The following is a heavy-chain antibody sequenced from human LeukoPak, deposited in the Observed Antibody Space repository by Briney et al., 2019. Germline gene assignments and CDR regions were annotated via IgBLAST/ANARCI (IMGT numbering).Heavy chain of an antibody. V-gene: IGHV1-2*02. J-gene: IGHJ4*02. D-gene: IGHD1-26*01. CDR1: GYTFTGYY. CDR2: INPNSGGT. Sequence: GASVKVSCKASGYTFTGYYMHWVRQAPGQGLEWMGWINPNSGGTNYAQKFQGRVTMTRDTSISTAYMELSRLRSDDTAVYYCARVPRGSYLHFDYWGQGTLVTVSS. CDR3: ARVPRGSYLHFDY.